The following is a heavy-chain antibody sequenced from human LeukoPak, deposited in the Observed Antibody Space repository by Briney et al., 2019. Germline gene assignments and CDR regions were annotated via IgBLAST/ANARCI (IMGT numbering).Heavy chain of an antibody. CDR2: INHSGST. V-gene: IGHV4-34*01. CDR1: GGSFSGYY. Sequence: PSETLSLTCAIYGGSFSGYYWSWIRQPPGKGLEWIGEINHSGSTNYNPSLKSRVTISVDTSKNQFSLKLSSVTAADTAVYYCARVIPAFRASDYWGQGTLVTVSS. D-gene: IGHD2-2*01. J-gene: IGHJ4*02. CDR3: ARVIPAFRASDY.